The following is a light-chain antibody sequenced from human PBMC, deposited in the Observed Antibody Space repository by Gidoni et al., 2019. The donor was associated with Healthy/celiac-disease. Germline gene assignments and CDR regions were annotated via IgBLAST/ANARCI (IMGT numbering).Light chain of an antibody. CDR2: EGS. CDR1: SSDVGSYNL. CDR3: CSYAGSSTLV. J-gene: IGLJ3*02. Sequence: QSALTQPASESGSPGQSITISCTGTSSDVGSYNLVSWYQQHPGKAPKLMIYEGSKRPLGVSNRFSGSKSGNTASLTISGLQAEDEADYYCCSYAGSSTLVFGGGTKLTVL. V-gene: IGLV2-23*01.